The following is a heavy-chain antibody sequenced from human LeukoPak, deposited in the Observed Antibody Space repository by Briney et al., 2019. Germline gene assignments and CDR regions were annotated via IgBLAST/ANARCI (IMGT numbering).Heavy chain of an antibody. CDR2: IKQDGSEK. Sequence: GGSLRLSCAASGFTFSTYWITWVRQAPGKGLEGVANIKQDGSEKYYVDSVKGRFTISRDNAKNSLYLQMNSLRAEDTAVYYCARGRIAVAGTYIPSNWGPQLYYMDVWGKGTTVTVSS. CDR1: GFTFSTYW. D-gene: IGHD6-19*01. J-gene: IGHJ6*03. CDR3: ARGRIAVAGTYIPSNWGPQLYYMDV. V-gene: IGHV3-7*01.